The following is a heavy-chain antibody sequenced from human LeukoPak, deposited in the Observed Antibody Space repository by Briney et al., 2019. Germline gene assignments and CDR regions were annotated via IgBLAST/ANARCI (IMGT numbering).Heavy chain of an antibody. D-gene: IGHD3-22*01. V-gene: IGHV4-4*07. CDR2: IYTSGST. CDR1: GGSISSYY. Sequence: SETLSLTCTVSGGSISSYYWSWIRQPAGKGLEWIGRIYTSGSTNYNPSLKSRVTMSVDTSKNQFSLKLSSVTAADTAVYYCASSHPHYYDSSGYYSWGQGALVTVSS. CDR3: ASSHPHYYDSSGYYS. J-gene: IGHJ4*02.